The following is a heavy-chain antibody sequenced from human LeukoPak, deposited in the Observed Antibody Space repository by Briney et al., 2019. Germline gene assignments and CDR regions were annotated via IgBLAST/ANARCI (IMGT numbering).Heavy chain of an antibody. CDR2: VSGSGAGT. D-gene: IGHD4-23*01. CDR1: GFAFSSYA. V-gene: IGHV3-23*01. J-gene: IGHJ4*02. CDR3: AKDPYGGNSRFDY. Sequence: GGSLRLSCAASGFAFSSYAMSWVRQAPGKELEWVSAVSGSGAGTDYADSVKGRFTISRDNPKNTLYLQMNSLRAEDTAVYYCAKDPYGGNSRFDYWGQGTLVTVSS.